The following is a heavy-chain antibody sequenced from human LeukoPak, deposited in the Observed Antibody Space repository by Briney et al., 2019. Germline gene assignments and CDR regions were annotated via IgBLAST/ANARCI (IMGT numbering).Heavy chain of an antibody. CDR2: IIPILGIA. J-gene: IGHJ4*02. CDR1: GGTFSSYT. D-gene: IGHD4-23*01. Sequence: GASVKVSCKASGGTFSSYTISWVRQAPGQGLEWMGRIIPILGIATYAQKFQGRVTITADKSTSTAYMELSSLRSEDTAVYYCATFGGQGDFDAYWGQGTLVTVSS. V-gene: IGHV1-69*02. CDR3: ATFGGQGDFDAY.